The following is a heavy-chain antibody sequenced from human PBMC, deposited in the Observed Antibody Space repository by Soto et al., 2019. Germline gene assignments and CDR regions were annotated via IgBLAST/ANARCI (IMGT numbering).Heavy chain of an antibody. CDR2: INAGNGNT. D-gene: IGHD2-21*02. V-gene: IGHV1-3*05. J-gene: IGHJ4*02. CDR1: GYTFTSYA. Sequence: QVLLLQAGAEETKPGASVTVSCKASGYTFTSYAMHWVRQAPGQRLEWIGWINAGNGNTTYSQKFQGTVTITRDTSASTAYMELSRLRSEDTAVYYCARSIVVVTALDYWGQGTLVTVSS. CDR3: ARSIVVVTALDY.